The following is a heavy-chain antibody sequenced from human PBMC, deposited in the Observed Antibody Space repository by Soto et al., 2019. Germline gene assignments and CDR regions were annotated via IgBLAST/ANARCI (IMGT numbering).Heavy chain of an antibody. CDR3: AKPAQCASTSCYRVWFDP. J-gene: IGHJ5*02. Sequence: EVQLLESGGGLVQPGGSLRLSCAASGFTFDTFAMSWVRQTPQRGPEWVSAISASGTGTLYTDSVKGRFTISRDDSKNTVYLQMDSLRAEDSAVYYCAKPAQCASTSCYRVWFDPWGQGTLVTVSS. V-gene: IGHV3-23*01. D-gene: IGHD2-2*02. CDR2: ISASGTGT. CDR1: GFTFDTFA.